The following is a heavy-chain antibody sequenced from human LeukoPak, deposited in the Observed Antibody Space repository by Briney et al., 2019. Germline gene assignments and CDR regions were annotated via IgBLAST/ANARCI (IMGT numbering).Heavy chain of an antibody. CDR3: ARAPSGYDDYFDY. V-gene: IGHV3-30*03. D-gene: IGHD5-12*01. Sequence: GGSLRLSCAASGFTFSSYSMNWVRQAPGKGLEWVAVISYDGSNKYYADSVKGRFTISRDNSKNTLYLQMNSLRAEDTAVYYCARAPSGYDDYFDYWGQGTLVTVSS. J-gene: IGHJ4*02. CDR2: ISYDGSNK. CDR1: GFTFSSYS.